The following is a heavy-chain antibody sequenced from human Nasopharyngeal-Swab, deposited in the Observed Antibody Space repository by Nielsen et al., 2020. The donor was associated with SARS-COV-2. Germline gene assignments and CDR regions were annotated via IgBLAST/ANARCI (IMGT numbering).Heavy chain of an antibody. CDR2: ISWDGGST. V-gene: IGHV3-43D*04. D-gene: IGHD1-1*01. Sequence: GESLKISCAASGFIFDDYAMHWVRQAPGKGLEWVSLISWDGGSTYYVDSVKGRFTISRDNAKNSLYLQMNSLRAEDTAVYYCASSQAYNWNDSDAFDIWGQGTMVTVSS. CDR1: GFIFDDYA. J-gene: IGHJ3*02. CDR3: ASSQAYNWNDSDAFDI.